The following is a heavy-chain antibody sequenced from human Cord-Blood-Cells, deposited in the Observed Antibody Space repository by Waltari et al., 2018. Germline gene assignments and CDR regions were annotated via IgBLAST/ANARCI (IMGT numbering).Heavy chain of an antibody. CDR1: GFTFSSYS. D-gene: IGHD3-3*01. CDR2: ISSSSSYI. Sequence: EVQLVESGGGLVKPGGSLRLSCAASGFTFSSYSMNWVRQAPGKGLEWVSSISSSSSYIYYADSVKGRFTISRDNAKNSLYLQMNSLRAEDTAVYYCARALEWLYSPYYFDYWGQGTLVTVSS. CDR3: ARALEWLYSPYYFDY. V-gene: IGHV3-21*01. J-gene: IGHJ4*02.